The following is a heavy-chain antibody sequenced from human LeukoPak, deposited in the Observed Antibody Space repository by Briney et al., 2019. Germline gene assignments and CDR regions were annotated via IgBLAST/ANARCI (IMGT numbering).Heavy chain of an antibody. CDR2: IYYSGSS. V-gene: IGHV4-39*01. D-gene: IGHD1-26*01. J-gene: IGHJ4*02. Sequence: SETLSLTCTVSGGSISSYYWGWIRQPPGKGLEWIASIYYSGSSYYSSSLKSRVTISVDTSKNQFSLKLSSVTAADTAVYYCARHGSFIGTYYFDYWGQGTLVTVSS. CDR1: GGSISSYY. CDR3: ARHGSFIGTYYFDY.